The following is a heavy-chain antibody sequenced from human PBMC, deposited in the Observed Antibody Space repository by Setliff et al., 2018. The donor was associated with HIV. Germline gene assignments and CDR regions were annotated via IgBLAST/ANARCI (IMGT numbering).Heavy chain of an antibody. Sequence: SETLSLTCAVYGGSFSGYYWSWIRQPPGKGLEWIGEIIHSGSTNYNPSLKSRVTISVDMSKNQFYLKLSSVTAADTAVYYCARREGYGMDVWGQGTTVTSP. J-gene: IGHJ6*02. V-gene: IGHV4-34*12. CDR2: IIHSGST. CDR1: GGSFSGYY. CDR3: ARREGYGMDV.